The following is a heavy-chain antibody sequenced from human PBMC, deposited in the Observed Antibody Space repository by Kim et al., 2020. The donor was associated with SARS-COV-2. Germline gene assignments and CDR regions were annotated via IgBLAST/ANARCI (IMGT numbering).Heavy chain of an antibody. CDR1: GYTFTSYG. V-gene: IGHV1-18*01. D-gene: IGHD1-20*01. J-gene: IGHJ4*02. CDR2: ISAYNGNT. Sequence: ASVKVSCKASGYTFTSYGISWVRQAPGQGLEWMGWISAYNGNTNYAQKLQGRVTMTTDTSTSTAYMELRSLRSDDTAVYYCARDRRITGTTLGASRYWGQGTLVTVSS. CDR3: ARDRRITGTTLGASRY.